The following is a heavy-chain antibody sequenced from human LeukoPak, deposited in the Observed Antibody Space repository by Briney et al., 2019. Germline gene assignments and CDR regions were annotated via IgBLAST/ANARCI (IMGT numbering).Heavy chain of an antibody. D-gene: IGHD3-22*01. J-gene: IGHJ4*02. Sequence: ASVKVSCKASGYTFTSYGISWVRQAPGQGLEWMGWISAYNGNTNYAQKLQGRVTMTTDTSTSTAYMELRSLRSDDTAVYYCARGTSYTYYYDSSGYYYVDYWGQGTLVTVSS. V-gene: IGHV1-18*01. CDR1: GYTFTSYG. CDR2: ISAYNGNT. CDR3: ARGTSYTYYYDSSGYYYVDY.